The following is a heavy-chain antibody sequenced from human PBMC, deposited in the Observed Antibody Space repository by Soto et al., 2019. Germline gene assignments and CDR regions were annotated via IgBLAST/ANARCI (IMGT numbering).Heavy chain of an antibody. CDR2: ISRDGYDI. CDR1: GFTFSTYA. CDR3: AHPRGYGVFDAYDI. Sequence: GGSLRLSCAASGFTFSTYAMSWVRQAPGKGLEWVSAISRDGYDIYYTDSVKGRLTISRDNSKHMLYLQMNSLRIEDTAVYYCAHPRGYGVFDAYDIWGQGAMVTVSS. D-gene: IGHD4-17*01. J-gene: IGHJ3*02. V-gene: IGHV3-23*01.